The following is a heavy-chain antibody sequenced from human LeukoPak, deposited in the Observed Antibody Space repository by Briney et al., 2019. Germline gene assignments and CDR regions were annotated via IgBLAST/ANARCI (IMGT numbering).Heavy chain of an antibody. J-gene: IGHJ6*02. D-gene: IGHD6-19*01. V-gene: IGHV3-30*18. CDR2: ISYDGSNK. CDR3: AKDIGVQWLVSYYYYGMDV. Sequence: GGSLRLSCAASGFTFSSYGMHWVRQAPGKGLEWVAVISYDGSNKYYADSVKGRFTISRDNSKDTLYLQMNSLRAEDTAVYYCAKDIGVQWLVSYYYYGMDVWGQGTTVTVSS. CDR1: GFTFSSYG.